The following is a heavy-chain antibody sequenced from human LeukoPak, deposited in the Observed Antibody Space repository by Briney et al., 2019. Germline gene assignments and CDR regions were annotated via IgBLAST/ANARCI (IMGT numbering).Heavy chain of an antibody. Sequence: ASVKVSCKASGYTFTKYYIHWARQAPGQGLEWMGLINPTGGTTTYAQKFQGRVTMTRDTSTSTVYMELSSLKSEDTAVYFCAKSANNFNWIDYWGQGTPVTVSS. CDR3: AKSANNFNWIDY. CDR2: INPTGGTT. D-gene: IGHD1-20*01. CDR1: GYTFTKYY. J-gene: IGHJ4*02. V-gene: IGHV1-46*01.